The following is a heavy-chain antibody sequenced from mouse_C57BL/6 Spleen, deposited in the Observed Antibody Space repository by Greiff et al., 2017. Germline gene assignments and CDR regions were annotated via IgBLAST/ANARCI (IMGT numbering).Heavy chain of an antibody. CDR2: IDPSDSYT. Sequence: VQLQQPGAELVKPGASVKLSCKASGYTFTSYWMQWVKQRPGQGLEWIGEIDPSDSYTNYNQKFKGKATLTVDTSSSTAYMQLSSLTSEDSAVYYCARFGDGYYSDYWGQGTTLTVSS. D-gene: IGHD2-3*01. CDR1: GYTFTSYW. CDR3: ARFGDGYYSDY. V-gene: IGHV1-50*01. J-gene: IGHJ2*01.